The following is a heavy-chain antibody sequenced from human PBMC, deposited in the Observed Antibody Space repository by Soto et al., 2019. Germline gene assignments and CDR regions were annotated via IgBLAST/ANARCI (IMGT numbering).Heavy chain of an antibody. Sequence: QVQLQESGPGLVKPSQTLSLTCTVSGGSISSGGYYWSWIRQHPGKGLEWIGYIYYSGSTYYNPSLKRGGTISVDTSKNQFSLKLSSVTAADTAVYYCARGEAAPVYYYYGMDVWGQGTTVTVSS. CDR1: GGSISSGGYY. D-gene: IGHD6-13*01. J-gene: IGHJ6*02. V-gene: IGHV4-31*03. CDR2: IYYSGST. CDR3: ARGEAAPVYYYYGMDV.